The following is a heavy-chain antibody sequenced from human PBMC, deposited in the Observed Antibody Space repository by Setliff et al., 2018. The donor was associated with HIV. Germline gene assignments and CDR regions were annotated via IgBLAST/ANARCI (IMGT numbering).Heavy chain of an antibody. CDR1: AYSISSGYY. CDR2: IYHSGST. J-gene: IGHJ1*01. D-gene: IGHD3-22*01. V-gene: IGHV4-38-2*01. Sequence: SETLSLTCAVSAYSISSGYYWGWIRQPPGKGLEWIGSIYHSGSTYYNPSPMSRVTISVDTSKNQSSLKLRSVTAADTAVYYCARQWRDQYNSGVSTEYFQHWGLGTLVTVSS. CDR3: ARQWRDQYNSGVSTEYFQH.